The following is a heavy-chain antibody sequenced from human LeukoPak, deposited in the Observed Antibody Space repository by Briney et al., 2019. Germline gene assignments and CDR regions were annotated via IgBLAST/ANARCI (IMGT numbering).Heavy chain of an antibody. CDR2: IYPGDSDT. D-gene: IGHD5-24*01. V-gene: IGHV5-51*01. Sequence: GESLKISCKGSGYSFTSYWIGWVRQMPGKGLEWMGIIYPGDSDTRYSPSFQGQVTISADKSISTAYLQWSSLKASDTAMYYCARHPFPRDGYKSYFDYWGQGTLVTVSS. CDR1: GYSFTSYW. J-gene: IGHJ4*02. CDR3: ARHPFPRDGYKSYFDY.